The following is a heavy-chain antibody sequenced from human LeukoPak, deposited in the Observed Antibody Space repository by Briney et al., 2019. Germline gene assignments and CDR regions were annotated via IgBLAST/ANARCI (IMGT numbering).Heavy chain of an antibody. V-gene: IGHV4-4*07. D-gene: IGHD4-23*01. CDR2: IYTSGST. Sequence: PSETLSLTCTVSAGSISSYYWSWIRQPAGKGLEWIGRIYTSGSTNYNPSLKSRVTMSVDTSKNQFSLKLSSVTAADTAVYYCARSRLYGGNTHFDYWGQGTLVTVSS. J-gene: IGHJ4*02. CDR1: AGSISSYY. CDR3: ARSRLYGGNTHFDY.